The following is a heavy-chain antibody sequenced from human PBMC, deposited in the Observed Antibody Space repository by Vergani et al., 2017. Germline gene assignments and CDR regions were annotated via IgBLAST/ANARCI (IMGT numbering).Heavy chain of an antibody. Sequence: EVQLVQSGAEVKKPGESLKISCQGSGYSITNYWIAWVRQRPGKGLEWMGIIYAGDSDVRYSPSFQGQVTMSVDKSLSTAYLQWSSLKASDTATYYCAKTHDFSSLYSSYNWFDPCVQGTQVTVSS. D-gene: IGHD3-3*01. J-gene: IGHJ5*02. CDR1: GYSITNYW. CDR2: IYAGDSDV. CDR3: AKTHDFSSLYSSYNWFDP. V-gene: IGHV5-51*03.